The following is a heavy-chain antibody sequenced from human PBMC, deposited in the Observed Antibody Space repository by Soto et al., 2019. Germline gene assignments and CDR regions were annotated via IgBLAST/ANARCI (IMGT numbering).Heavy chain of an antibody. J-gene: IGHJ4*02. Sequence: QVQLLQSGAEVKKPGSSVKVSCKASGGTFSSYAISWVRQAPGKGLEWMGGIIPIFGTANYAQKFQGRVTITADESTSTCYMELCSLRSEDTAVYYLARDCRLGYSYGSHFYYSGQGTLVTVSS. CDR2: IIPIFGTA. CDR1: GGTFSSYA. CDR3: ARDCRLGYSYGSHFYY. D-gene: IGHD5-18*01. V-gene: IGHV1-69*01.